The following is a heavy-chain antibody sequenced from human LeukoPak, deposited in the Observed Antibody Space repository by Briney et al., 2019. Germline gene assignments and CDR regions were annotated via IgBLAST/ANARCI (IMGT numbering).Heavy chain of an antibody. V-gene: IGHV1-2*02. D-gene: IGHD2-2*01. Sequence: ASVKVSCKASGYTFTGYYMHWVRQAPGQGLEWMGWINPNSGGTNYAQKFQGRVTMTRDTSISTAYTELSRLRSDDTAVYYCAVDAGYCSSTSCQVMYYFDYWGQGTLVTVSS. J-gene: IGHJ4*02. CDR1: GYTFTGYY. CDR3: AVDAGYCSSTSCQVMYYFDY. CDR2: INPNSGGT.